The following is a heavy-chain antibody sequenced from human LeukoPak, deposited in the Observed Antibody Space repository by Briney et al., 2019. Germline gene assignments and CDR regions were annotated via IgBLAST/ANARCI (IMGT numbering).Heavy chain of an antibody. CDR3: ARDPYSGSYSPYFDY. Sequence: GGSLRLSCAASGFTFSSYWMSWVRQAPGKGLEWVANIKQDGSEKYYVDSVKGRFTISRDNAKNSLYLQMNSLRAEDTAVYYCARDPYSGSYSPYFDYWGQGTLVTVSS. CDR2: IKQDGSEK. V-gene: IGHV3-7*04. D-gene: IGHD1-26*01. J-gene: IGHJ4*02. CDR1: GFTFSSYW.